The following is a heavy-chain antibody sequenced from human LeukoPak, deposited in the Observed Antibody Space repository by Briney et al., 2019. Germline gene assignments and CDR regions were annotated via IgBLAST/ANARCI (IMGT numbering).Heavy chain of an antibody. CDR1: GYTFASYG. D-gene: IGHD5-12*01. V-gene: IGHV1-18*01. CDR3: ARAMATMADYYYGMDV. J-gene: IGHJ6*02. Sequence: ASVKVSCKASGYTFASYGISWVRQAPGQGLGWMGWISAYNGDTNYAQKFQGRVTMTTDTSTSTAYMELRSLRSDDTAVYYCARAMATMADYYYGMDVWGQGTTVTVSS. CDR2: ISAYNGDT.